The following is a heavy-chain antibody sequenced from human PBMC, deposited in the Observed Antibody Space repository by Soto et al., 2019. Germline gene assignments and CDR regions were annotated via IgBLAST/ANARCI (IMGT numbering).Heavy chain of an antibody. D-gene: IGHD6-19*01. CDR3: ARPMRIHSSGRYKRFDP. Sequence: PGESLKISCKGSGYSFTSYWISWVRQMPGKGLEWMGRIDPSDSYTNYSPSFQGHVTISADKSISTAYLQWSSLKASDTAMYYCARPMRIHSSGRYKRFDPWGQGTLVTVYS. CDR2: IDPSDSYT. V-gene: IGHV5-10-1*01. J-gene: IGHJ5*02. CDR1: GYSFTSYW.